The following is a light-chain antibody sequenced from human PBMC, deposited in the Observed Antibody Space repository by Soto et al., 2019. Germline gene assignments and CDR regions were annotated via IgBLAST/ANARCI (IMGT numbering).Light chain of an antibody. V-gene: IGKV3-20*01. Sequence: ESVLTQSPGTLSLSPGERATLSCRASQSVSSYSLAWYQQKPGQAPRLVMYGTSNRATGIPDRFSGSGSGTDFTLTISRLEPEDFAVYYCQQYDSSPRTFGQGTKVEIK. CDR2: GTS. J-gene: IGKJ1*01. CDR1: QSVSSYS. CDR3: QQYDSSPRT.